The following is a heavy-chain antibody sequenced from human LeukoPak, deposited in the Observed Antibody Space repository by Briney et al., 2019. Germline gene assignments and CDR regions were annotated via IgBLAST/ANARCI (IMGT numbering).Heavy chain of an antibody. CDR2: ISSSSSYI. J-gene: IGHJ4*02. CDR1: GFTFSSYS. CDR3: ARGIVVVTAIGYYFDY. V-gene: IGHV3-21*01. Sequence: PGGSLRLSCAASGFTFSSYSMTWVRQAPGKGLEWVSSISSSSSYIYYADSVKGRFTISRDNAKNSLYLQMNSLRAEDTAVYYCARGIVVVTAIGYYFDYWGQGTLVTVSS. D-gene: IGHD2-21*02.